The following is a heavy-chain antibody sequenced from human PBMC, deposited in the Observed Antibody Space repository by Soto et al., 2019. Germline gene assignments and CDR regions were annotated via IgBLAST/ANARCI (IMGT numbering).Heavy chain of an antibody. CDR3: ARDSGGGLYYFDY. V-gene: IGHV1-3*01. CDR2: INAGNGNT. Sequence: QVQLVQSGAEVKRPGASLKLSCNTSGYTFIYSAIHWVRQAPGQGLEWMGWINAGNGNTRYSPKFKGRVTITSDSSANTVYLEVTSLGSEDSSIFYCARDSGGGLYYFDYWGQGTQVAVSS. D-gene: IGHD3-16*01. J-gene: IGHJ4*02. CDR1: GYTFIYSA.